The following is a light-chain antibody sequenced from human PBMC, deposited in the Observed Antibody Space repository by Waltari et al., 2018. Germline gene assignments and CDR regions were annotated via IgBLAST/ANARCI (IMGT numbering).Light chain of an antibody. CDR2: DAS. V-gene: IGKV1-33*01. CDR1: QDISNF. CDR3: QQHDRPPLT. J-gene: IGKJ4*01. Sequence: DIQMTQSPSSLSASVGDRVTITCQASQDISNFLNWYQQKPGKAPKPLSYDASILQTGVPSRFRGRGSGSDFTLTISSLEPEDFATYYCQQHDRPPLTFGGGTRVEIK.